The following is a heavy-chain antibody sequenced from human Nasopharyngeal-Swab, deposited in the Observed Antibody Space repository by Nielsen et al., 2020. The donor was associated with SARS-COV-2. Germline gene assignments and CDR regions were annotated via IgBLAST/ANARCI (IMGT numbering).Heavy chain of an antibody. CDR1: GYSFSTYW. V-gene: IGHV5-51*01. CDR3: ARPMVGYAFDI. J-gene: IGHJ3*02. Sequence: GESLKISCKGSGYSFSTYWIGWVRQMPGKGLEWMGSIHPGDSDTRDSPSFQGQVTISADKSISTAYLQWSSLKASDTAMYYCARPMVGYAFDIWGQGTMVTVSS. CDR2: IHPGDSDT. D-gene: IGHD3-10*01.